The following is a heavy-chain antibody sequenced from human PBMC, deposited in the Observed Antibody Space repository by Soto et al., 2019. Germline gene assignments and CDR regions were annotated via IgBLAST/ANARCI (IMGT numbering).Heavy chain of an antibody. J-gene: IGHJ6*02. D-gene: IGHD3-3*01. CDR3: ARAYRVSEIFGVVINYAMDV. CDR1: GGSVSSGTYY. V-gene: IGHV4-61*01. Sequence: SQTLSLTCTVSGGSVSSGTYYCSWLRQAPGRGLEWIGYIHYSGSTTYNPSLKSRVTISVDTSKNQFSLKLSSVTAADTAVYYCARAYRVSEIFGVVINYAMDVWVQGTTVT. CDR2: IHYSGST.